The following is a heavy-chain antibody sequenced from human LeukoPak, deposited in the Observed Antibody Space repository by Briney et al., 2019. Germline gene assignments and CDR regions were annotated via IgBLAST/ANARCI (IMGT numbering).Heavy chain of an antibody. CDR2: IYYSGST. D-gene: IGHD2-21*02. J-gene: IGHJ3*02. CDR3: ARTPRIGVVTLAFNI. Sequence: SETLSLTCTVSGGSISSGDYYWSWIRQPPGKGLEWIGYIYYSGSTYYNPSLKSRVTISVDTSKNQFSLKLSSVTAADTAVYYCARTPRIGVVTLAFNIGGKGTMVPVSS. V-gene: IGHV4-30-4*08. CDR1: GGSISSGDYY.